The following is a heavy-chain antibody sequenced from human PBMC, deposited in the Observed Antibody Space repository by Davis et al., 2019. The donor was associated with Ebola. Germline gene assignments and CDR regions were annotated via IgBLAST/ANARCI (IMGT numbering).Heavy chain of an antibody. CDR2: IYYSGST. V-gene: IGHV4-59*01. J-gene: IGHJ4*02. Sequence: LRLSCTVSGDSISSYYWSWIRQPPGKGLEWIGYIYYSGSTSYSPSLKSRVTISVDTSKNHFSLKLLSVTAADTAVYYCARRQGSKFDSWGQGTLVTVSS. CDR1: GDSISSYY. CDR3: ARRQGSKFDS.